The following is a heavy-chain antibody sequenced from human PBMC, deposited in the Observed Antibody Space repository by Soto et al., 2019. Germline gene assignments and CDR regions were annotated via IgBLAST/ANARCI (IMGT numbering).Heavy chain of an antibody. CDR3: ARQGEWLFRVDAPGGMDV. V-gene: IGHV4-59*01. CDR1: GGSISSYY. D-gene: IGHD3-3*01. J-gene: IGHJ6*02. CDR2: IYYSGST. Sequence: SETLSLTCTVSGGSISSYYWSWIRQPPGKGLEWIGYIYYSGSTNYNPSLKSRVTISVDTSKNQFSLKLSSVTAADTAVYYCARQGEWLFRVDAPGGMDVWGQGTTVTVSS.